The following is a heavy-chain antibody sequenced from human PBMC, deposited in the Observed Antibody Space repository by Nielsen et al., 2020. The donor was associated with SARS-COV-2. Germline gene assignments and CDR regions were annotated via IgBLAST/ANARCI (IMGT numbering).Heavy chain of an antibody. V-gene: IGHV3-53*01. J-gene: IGHJ4*02. D-gene: IGHD6-13*01. CDR3: ARQGWYSSSWYSDY. CDR2: LYSGVST. CDR1: GFNVSRNY. Sequence: GESLKISCAASGFNVSRNYMSWVRQAPGKGLEWVSILYSGVSTYYADSVKGRFTISRDKSKNTLYLQMNSLRAEDTALYHCARQGWYSSSWYSDYWGQGTLVTVSS.